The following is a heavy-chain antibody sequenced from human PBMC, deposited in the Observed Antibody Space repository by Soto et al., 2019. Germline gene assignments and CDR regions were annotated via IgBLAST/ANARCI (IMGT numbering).Heavy chain of an antibody. J-gene: IGHJ4*02. CDR2: IYYSGST. CDR3: ASPPGYDYVWGSYRPYYFDY. D-gene: IGHD3-16*02. CDR1: GGSISSSSYY. V-gene: IGHV4-39*01. Sequence: QLQLQESGPGLVKPSETLSLTCTVSGGSISSSSYYWGWIRQPPGKGLEWIGSIYYSGSTYYNPSLKSRVTISVDTSKNQFSLKLSSVTAADTAVYYCASPPGYDYVWGSYRPYYFDYWGQGTLVTVSS.